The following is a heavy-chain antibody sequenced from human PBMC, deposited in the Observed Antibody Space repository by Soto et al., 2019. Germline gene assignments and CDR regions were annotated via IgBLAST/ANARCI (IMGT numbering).Heavy chain of an antibody. D-gene: IGHD5-18*01. V-gene: IGHV4-31*03. CDR1: GASVDSAGYF. CDR3: ARGTGLSYTYGIDD. Sequence: PSETLSLTCTVSGASVDSAGYFWTWIRQRPGKGLEWIGHINYSGSTDHTPSLRSRLMVSIDTSKNQFSLKLNSVTAADTAIYYCARGTGLSYTYGIDDWGQGTLVTVS. J-gene: IGHJ1*01. CDR2: INYSGST.